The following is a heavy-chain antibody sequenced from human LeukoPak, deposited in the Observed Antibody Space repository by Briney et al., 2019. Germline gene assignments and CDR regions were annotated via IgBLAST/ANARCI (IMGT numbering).Heavy chain of an antibody. CDR1: GFTFSSYA. Sequence: GGSLRLSCAASGFTFSSYAMHWVRQAPCKGLEWVAVISYDGSNKYYADSVKGRFTISRDNSKNTLYLQMNSLRAEDTAVYYCAREIVDTAMVALDYWGQGTLVTVSS. D-gene: IGHD5-18*01. J-gene: IGHJ4*02. V-gene: IGHV3-30-3*01. CDR3: AREIVDTAMVALDY. CDR2: ISYDGSNK.